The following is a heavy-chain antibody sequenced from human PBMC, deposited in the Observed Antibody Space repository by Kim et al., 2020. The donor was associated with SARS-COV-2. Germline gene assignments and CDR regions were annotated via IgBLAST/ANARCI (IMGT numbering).Heavy chain of an antibody. D-gene: IGHD1-26*01. V-gene: IGHV3-23*01. Sequence: STDYADSVKGRFTSSRDNSKNTRYLQMNSLRAEDTAVYYCAKRRPLEAYSWGQGTLVTVSS. CDR3: AKRRPLEAYS. J-gene: IGHJ4*02. CDR2: ST.